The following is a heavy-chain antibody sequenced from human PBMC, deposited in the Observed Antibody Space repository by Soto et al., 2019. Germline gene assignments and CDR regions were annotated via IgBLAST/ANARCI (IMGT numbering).Heavy chain of an antibody. Sequence: EESLKISCKGSGYFFAGYWIAWVRQMPGKGLEWMGIIYPDNSNTKYSRSFQGQVTISADKSSSTAYLQWSSLKASDTAIYYCARQGAAVPTVPLIWFDPWGQGTLVTVSS. V-gene: IGHV5-51*01. J-gene: IGHJ5*02. CDR2: IYPDNSNT. D-gene: IGHD6-13*01. CDR3: ARQGAAVPTVPLIWFDP. CDR1: GYFFAGYW.